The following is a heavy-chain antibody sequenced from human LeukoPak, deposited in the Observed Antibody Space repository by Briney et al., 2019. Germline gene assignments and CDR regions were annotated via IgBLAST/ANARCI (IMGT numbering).Heavy chain of an antibody. CDR2: IFTTGIT. Sequence: SETLSLTCTVSGGSISSYYWSWIRQPAGKGLEWIGRIFTTGITNYNPSLQSRVTMSVDTSENHFSLRLSSVTAADTAVYYCARENGITTAGSFDYWGQGTLVTVSS. D-gene: IGHD6-13*01. CDR3: ARENGITTAGSFDY. J-gene: IGHJ4*02. V-gene: IGHV4-4*07. CDR1: GGSISSYY.